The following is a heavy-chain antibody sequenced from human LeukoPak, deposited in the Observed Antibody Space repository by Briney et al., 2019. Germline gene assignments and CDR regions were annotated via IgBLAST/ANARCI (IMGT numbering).Heavy chain of an antibody. CDR2: INPNNADT. V-gene: IGHV1-2*02. CDR1: GYIFTGYY. Sequence: ASVKVSCKASGYIFTGYYMHWVRQAPGLGLEWMGRINPNNADTRYAQKFQGRVTMTRDTSISTAYMEVSSLRSDDTAVYFCARGEKGFSTDWGQGTLVTVSS. J-gene: IGHJ4*02. D-gene: IGHD3-3*02. CDR3: ARGEKGFSTD.